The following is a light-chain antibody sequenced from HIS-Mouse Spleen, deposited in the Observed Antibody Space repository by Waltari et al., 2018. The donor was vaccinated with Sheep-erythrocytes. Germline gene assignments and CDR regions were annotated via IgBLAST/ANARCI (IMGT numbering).Light chain of an antibody. CDR1: GIDVGSYNL. V-gene: IGLV2-23*01. J-gene: IGLJ3*02. CDR2: EGS. CDR3: CSYAGSSTPWV. Sequence: QSALTQPASVSGSPGPSITISCTGPGIDVGSYNLVPWYQQHPGKAPKLMIYEGSKRPSGVSNRFSGSKSGNTASLTISGLQAEDEADYYCCSYAGSSTPWVFGGGTKLTVL.